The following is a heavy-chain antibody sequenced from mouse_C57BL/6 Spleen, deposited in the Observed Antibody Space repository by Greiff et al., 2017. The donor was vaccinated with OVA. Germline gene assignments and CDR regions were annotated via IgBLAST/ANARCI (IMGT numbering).Heavy chain of an antibody. J-gene: IGHJ3*01. V-gene: IGHV1-66*01. CDR1: GYSFTSYY. D-gene: IGHD2-2*01. Sequence: QVQLQQSGPELVKPGASVKISCKASGYSFTSYYIHWVKQRPGQGLEWIGWIYPGSGNTKYNEKFKGKATLTADTSSSTAYMQLSSLTSEDSAVYYCARSGYDEGFAYWGQGTLVTVSA. CDR2: IYPGSGNT. CDR3: ARSGYDEGFAY.